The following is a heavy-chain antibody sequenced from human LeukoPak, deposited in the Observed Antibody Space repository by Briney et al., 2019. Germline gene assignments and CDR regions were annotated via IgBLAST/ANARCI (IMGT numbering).Heavy chain of an antibody. CDR3: TRNDIAAGGIYC. CDR1: GFPFSSYS. J-gene: IGHJ4*02. V-gene: IGHV3-21*01. Sequence: PGGPLRLPCAASGFPFSSYSMHWVPEAPGRGREWVSSICSSSSYIHYPASVKGRFTIIRVNAKNSPYLQMMRLRAQGTVVSYFTRNDIAAGGIYCWGQGTLVTVSS. D-gene: IGHD6-13*01. CDR2: ICSSSSYI.